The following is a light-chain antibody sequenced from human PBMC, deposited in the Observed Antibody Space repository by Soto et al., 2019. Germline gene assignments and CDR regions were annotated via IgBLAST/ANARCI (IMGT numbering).Light chain of an antibody. J-gene: IGKJ1*01. Sequence: EIVMTQSPATLSVSPGERATLSCRASQSVSSNLAWYQQKPGQAPRLLIYGASTRATGIPARFSGSGSGTDFTLTISSLQSEDFAVYYCQQYNNWPRWTFGQVTKVEIK. V-gene: IGKV3-15*01. CDR1: QSVSSN. CDR2: GAS. CDR3: QQYNNWPRWT.